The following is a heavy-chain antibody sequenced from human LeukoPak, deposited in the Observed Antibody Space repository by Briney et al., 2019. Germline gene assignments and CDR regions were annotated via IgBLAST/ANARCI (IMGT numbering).Heavy chain of an antibody. J-gene: IGHJ6*03. CDR1: XYTFTSYG. D-gene: IGHD1-26*01. CDR2: ISAYNGNT. CDR3: ARSPTTANYYYYYMDV. V-gene: IGHV1-18*01. Sequence: ASXXXXXXXSXYTFTSYGIXXVRQAPGQGIEXXGXISAYNGNTNYAQKLQGRVTITTDTSTSTAYMELRSLRSDDTAVYYCARSPTTANYYYYYMDVWGKGTTVTVSS.